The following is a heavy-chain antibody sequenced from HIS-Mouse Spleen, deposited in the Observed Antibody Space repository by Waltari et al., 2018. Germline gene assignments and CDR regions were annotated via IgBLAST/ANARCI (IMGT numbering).Heavy chain of an antibody. D-gene: IGHD6-13*01. V-gene: IGHV4-39*07. CDR1: GGSISSRSYY. J-gene: IGHJ2*01. Sequence: QLQLQESGPGLVKPSETLSLPCTVSGGSISSRSYYWGWIRRTPGKGLEWIGSIYYSGSTYYNPSLKSRVTISVDTSKNQFSLKLSSVTAADTAVYYCAREIPYSSSWYDWYFDLWGRDTLVTVSS. CDR2: IYYSGST. CDR3: AREIPYSSSWYDWYFDL.